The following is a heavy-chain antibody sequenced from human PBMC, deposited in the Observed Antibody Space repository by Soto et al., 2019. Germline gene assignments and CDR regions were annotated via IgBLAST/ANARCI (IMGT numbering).Heavy chain of an antibody. CDR3: AREYSSLHYYYGMDV. Sequence: QVQLVESGGGLVKPGGSLRLSCAASGFTFSDFYINWIRQAPGKGLEWVSYISRSGSTIYYADSVKGRLTISRDNAKNSLYLQMNSLRAEDTAVYYCAREYSSLHYYYGMDVWGQGTTVTVSS. V-gene: IGHV3-11*01. CDR1: GFTFSDFY. CDR2: ISRSGSTI. D-gene: IGHD6-6*01. J-gene: IGHJ6*02.